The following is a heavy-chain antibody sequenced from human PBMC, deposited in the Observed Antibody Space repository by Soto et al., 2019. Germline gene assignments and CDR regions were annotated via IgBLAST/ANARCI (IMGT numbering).Heavy chain of an antibody. CDR2: IYDSGST. CDR3: ARSSRSYFDY. Sequence: PSETLSLTCTVSGGSISRSGYFWSWIRQHPGKGLEWIGYIYDSGSTYDNPSLKSRVSLSVDTSKNQFSLNLTSVTAADTAMYYCARSSRSYFDYWGQGTLVTVSS. CDR1: GGSISRSGYF. V-gene: IGHV4-31*03. J-gene: IGHJ4*02.